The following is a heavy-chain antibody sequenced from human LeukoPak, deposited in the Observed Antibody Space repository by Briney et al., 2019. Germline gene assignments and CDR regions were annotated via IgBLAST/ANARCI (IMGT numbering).Heavy chain of an antibody. J-gene: IGHJ4*02. V-gene: IGHV4-39*07. CDR2: IYYSGST. CDR3: ARRSSQIDIVVVPAALDY. CDR1: GGSISSSRYY. Sequence: SETLSLTCTVSGGSISSSRYYWGWIRQPPGRGLEWIGSIYYSGSTYYNPSLKSRVTISVDTSKNQFSLNLSSVTAADTAVYYCARRSSQIDIVVVPAALDYWGQGTLVTVSS. D-gene: IGHD2-2*01.